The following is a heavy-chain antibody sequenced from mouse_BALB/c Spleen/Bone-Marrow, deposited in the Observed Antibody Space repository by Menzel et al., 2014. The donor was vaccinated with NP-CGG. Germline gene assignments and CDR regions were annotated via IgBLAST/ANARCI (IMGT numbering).Heavy chain of an antibody. CDR1: GFSLTSYG. CDR2: IWSDGST. Sequence: QVQLKESGPGLVAPSQSLSITCTVSGFSLTSYGIHWVRQPPGKGLEWLVVIWSDGSTTYNSSLKSRLNIRKDNSKSQVFLKVSSLKTDDTAMYYCPRTGTYYAMDYWGQGTSVTVSS. D-gene: IGHD4-1*01. CDR3: PRTGTYYAMDY. J-gene: IGHJ4*01. V-gene: IGHV2-6*02.